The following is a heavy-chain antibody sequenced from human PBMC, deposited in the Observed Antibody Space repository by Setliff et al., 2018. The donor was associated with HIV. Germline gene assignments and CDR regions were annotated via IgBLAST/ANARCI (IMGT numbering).Heavy chain of an antibody. CDR3: ARDNGGAGPTTFDC. CDR1: GFTFSTSW. V-gene: IGHV3-74*01. J-gene: IGHJ4*02. Sequence: GGSLRLSCAASGFTFSTSWMHWVRQAPGKGLVWVSRINSDGSSAIYADSVKGRFTFSRDNAKNTLYLQMDSLTAEDTAVYYCARDNGGAGPTTFDCWVQGTLVTVS. CDR2: INSDGSSA. D-gene: IGHD7-27*01.